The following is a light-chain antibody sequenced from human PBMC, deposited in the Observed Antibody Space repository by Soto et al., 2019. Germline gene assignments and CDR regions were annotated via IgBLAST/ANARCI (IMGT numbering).Light chain of an antibody. CDR3: QQRNNWPPGYT. Sequence: EIVLKQSPATLSLSPGERATLSCRASQSVRRYLAWYQQKPGQAPRLLIYEASNRATGIPARFSGSGSGTDFTLTISSLEPEDFAVYYCQQRNNWPPGYTFGQGTKLVIK. CDR1: QSVRRY. J-gene: IGKJ2*01. CDR2: EAS. V-gene: IGKV3-11*01.